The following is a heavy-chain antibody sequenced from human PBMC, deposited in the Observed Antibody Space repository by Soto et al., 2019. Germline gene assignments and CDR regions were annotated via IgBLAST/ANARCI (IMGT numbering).Heavy chain of an antibody. D-gene: IGHD3-22*01. CDR2: IFGDGGNK. CDR3: ARDRDDSSGYLPIIQYYFDY. CDR1: GFAFSSYA. J-gene: IGHJ4*02. Sequence: PGGSLRLSYVGSGFAFSSYAMSWVRQVPGKGLEWVAVIFGDGGNKYYADSVKGRFTISRDNSKNTLYLQMNSLRAEDTAVYYCARDRDDSSGYLPIIQYYFDYWGQGTLVTVSS. V-gene: IGHV3-30-3*01.